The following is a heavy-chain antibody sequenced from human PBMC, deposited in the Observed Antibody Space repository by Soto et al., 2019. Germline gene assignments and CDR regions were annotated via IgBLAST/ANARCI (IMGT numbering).Heavy chain of an antibody. Sequence: PSQTLSLTCAISGDSVSSNSAAWNWIRQSPSRGLEWLGRTYYRSKWYNDYAVSVKSRITINPDTSKNQFSLQLNSVTPEDTAVYYCARARDYDYIWGSSSGGYYFDYWGQGTLVTVSS. V-gene: IGHV6-1*01. CDR3: ARARDYDYIWGSSSGGYYFDY. CDR2: TYYRSKWYN. J-gene: IGHJ4*02. D-gene: IGHD3-16*01. CDR1: GDSVSSNSAA.